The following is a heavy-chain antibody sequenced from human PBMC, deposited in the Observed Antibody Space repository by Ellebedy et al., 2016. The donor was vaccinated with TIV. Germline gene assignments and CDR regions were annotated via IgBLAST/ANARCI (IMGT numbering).Heavy chain of an antibody. V-gene: IGHV4-34*01. CDR2: INHSGST. Sequence: SETLSLTXAVYGGSFSGYYWSWIRQPPGKGLEWIGEINHSGSTNYNPSLKSRVTISVDTSKNQFSLKLSSVTAADTAVYYCARGLRRQAVAGTIVCYFDLWGRGTLVTVSS. CDR3: ARGLRRQAVAGTIVCYFDL. CDR1: GGSFSGYY. D-gene: IGHD6-19*01. J-gene: IGHJ2*01.